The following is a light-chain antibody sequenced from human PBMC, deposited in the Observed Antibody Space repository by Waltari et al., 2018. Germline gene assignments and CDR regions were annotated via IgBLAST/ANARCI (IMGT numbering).Light chain of an antibody. CDR3: QSFDKSLSVSV. CDR1: SSNIGAFD. J-gene: IGLJ2*01. V-gene: IGLV1-40*01. Sequence: QSVLTQPPSVSEVPGQRVTISCTGTSSNIGAFDVHWYQRLPGKGPKLLIYSNINHPVGAPDRISGSKSGTSATLAIAGLQAEDEADYYCQSFDKSLSVSVFGGGTKLTVL. CDR2: SNI.